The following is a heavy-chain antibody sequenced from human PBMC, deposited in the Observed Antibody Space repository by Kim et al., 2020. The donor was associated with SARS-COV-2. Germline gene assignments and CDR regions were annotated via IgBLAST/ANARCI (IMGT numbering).Heavy chain of an antibody. J-gene: IGHJ4*02. CDR1: GFTLSEIS. CDR3: VTFADLDY. Sequence: ASVKVSCKVSGFTLSEISMHWVRQAPGKGFEWMGGVDLENGKTIYGKKFQGRLTLTEDSHTDTSFMKLTSLRSEDTAVNYCVTFADLDYWGQGTLVSVSS. V-gene: IGHV1-24*01. CDR2: VDLENGKT.